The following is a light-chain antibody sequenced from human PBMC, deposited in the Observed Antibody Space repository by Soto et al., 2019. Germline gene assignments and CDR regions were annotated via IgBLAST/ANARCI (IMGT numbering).Light chain of an antibody. CDR3: GTWDSSLTAVV. CDR2: DND. CDR1: SSNIGNNY. V-gene: IGLV1-51*01. Sequence: QSVLTQPPSVSAAPGQKVTISCAGSSSNIGNNYVSWYQQLPGTAPKLLIYDNDKRPSRIPDRFSGSKSGTSATLGITGLQTGDEADYYCGTWDSSLTAVVFGGGTKLTVL. J-gene: IGLJ2*01.